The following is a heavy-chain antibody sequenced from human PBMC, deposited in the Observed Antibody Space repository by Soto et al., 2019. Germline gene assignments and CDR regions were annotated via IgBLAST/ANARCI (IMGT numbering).Heavy chain of an antibody. V-gene: IGHV3-48*02. Sequence: EVQLVESGGGLVQPGGSLRLSCAASGFTFSSYSMNWVRQAPGKGLEWVSYISSSSSSIYYADSVKGRFTISRDNAKNSLYLQMNSLRDEDTAVYYCARDYEYWSGYYKGFDDWGQGTLVTVSS. D-gene: IGHD3-3*01. CDR3: ARDYEYWSGYYKGFDD. CDR1: GFTFSSYS. CDR2: ISSSSSSI. J-gene: IGHJ4*02.